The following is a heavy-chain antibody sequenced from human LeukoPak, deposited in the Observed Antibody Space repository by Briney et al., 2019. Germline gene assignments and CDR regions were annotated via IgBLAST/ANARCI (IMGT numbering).Heavy chain of an antibody. CDR3: ASRQRYSSGWYFDC. Sequence: PSETLCLTCTVSGSSISSSNYYWGCIRQPPEKGLEWIGTINYSGSTYYNPSLKSRVTMSVDTSKNQFSLELSSVTAADTAGYYCASRQRYSSGWYFDCWGQGALVTVSS. V-gene: IGHV4-39*01. CDR2: INYSGST. D-gene: IGHD6-19*01. CDR1: GSSISSSNYY. J-gene: IGHJ4*02.